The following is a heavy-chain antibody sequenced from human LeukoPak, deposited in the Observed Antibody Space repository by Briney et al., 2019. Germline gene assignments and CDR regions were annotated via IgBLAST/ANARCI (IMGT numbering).Heavy chain of an antibody. CDR1: GFTVSSNY. CDR2: IYSGGST. Sequence: PGGSLRLSCAASGFTVSSNYMSWVRQAPGKGLEWVSVIYSGGSTYYADSVKGRFTISRDNSKNTLYLQMNSLRAGDTAVYYCASHSSGWYVRGYYFDYWGQGTLVTVSS. J-gene: IGHJ4*02. V-gene: IGHV3-53*01. CDR3: ASHSSGWYVRGYYFDY. D-gene: IGHD6-19*01.